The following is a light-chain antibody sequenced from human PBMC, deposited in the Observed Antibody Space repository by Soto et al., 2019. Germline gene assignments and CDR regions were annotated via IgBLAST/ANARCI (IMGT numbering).Light chain of an antibody. Sequence: EVVLTQSPATLSVSPGAGATLSCRASQSAGSNLAWYQQKPGQTPRVLIYGASTRAIGIPARFSGSGFGTEFTLTISSLQSEDFVVYYCQQYSNWPLLSFGGGTKVDIK. CDR2: GAS. CDR3: QQYSNWPLLS. J-gene: IGKJ4*01. V-gene: IGKV3-15*01. CDR1: QSAGSN.